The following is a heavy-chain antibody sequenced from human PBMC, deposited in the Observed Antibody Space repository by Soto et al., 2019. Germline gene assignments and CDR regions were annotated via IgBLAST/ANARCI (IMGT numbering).Heavy chain of an antibody. CDR2: ISDSGDNT. V-gene: IGHV3-23*01. Sequence: GGSLRLSCAASGFTFSNYAMSWVRQAPGKGLEWVSSISDSGDNTYFADSVKGRFTISRDNSKDTLYLQMNSLRAEDTALYYCAKDPHRITGDEYMDVWGQGTTVTVSS. CDR1: GFTFSNYA. D-gene: IGHD1-20*01. J-gene: IGHJ6*02. CDR3: AKDPHRITGDEYMDV.